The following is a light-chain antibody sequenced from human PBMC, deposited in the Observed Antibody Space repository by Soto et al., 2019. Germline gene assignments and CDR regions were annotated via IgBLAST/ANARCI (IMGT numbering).Light chain of an antibody. CDR1: TGAVSSGYY. J-gene: IGLJ1*01. CDR3: LLYYGGAHV. Sequence: QAVVTQEPSLTVSPGGTVTLTCASSTGAVSSGYYPNWFQQKPGQAPRALIYSTSIKHSWTPARFSGSLLGGKAALTLSGVQPEDEAEYYCLLYYGGAHVFGTGTKLTVL. V-gene: IGLV7-43*01. CDR2: STS.